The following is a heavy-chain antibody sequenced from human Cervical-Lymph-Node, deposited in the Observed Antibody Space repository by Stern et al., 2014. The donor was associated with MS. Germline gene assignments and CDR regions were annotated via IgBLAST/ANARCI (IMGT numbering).Heavy chain of an antibody. Sequence: VQLVESGGAVVQPGRSLRLSCAASGFTFSSYGMHWVRQATGKGLEWVTVISYDGNHRYYSASGKCRFTISRDNSKNTLHLQMNSVTPDDTAIYYCARDYEDTSMLFDHWGQGTLFTVSS. V-gene: IGHV3-30*03. CDR3: ARDYEDTSMLFDH. CDR2: ISYDGNHR. CDR1: GFTFSSYG. J-gene: IGHJ4*02. D-gene: IGHD2-8*01.